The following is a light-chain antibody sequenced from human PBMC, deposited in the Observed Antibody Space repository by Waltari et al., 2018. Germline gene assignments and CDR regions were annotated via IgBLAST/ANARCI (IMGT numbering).Light chain of an antibody. J-gene: IGKJ1*01. CDR2: GTS. V-gene: IGKV3-20*01. CDR1: QSVSSSY. Sequence: IVLTQSPETLSLSPGERAALSCRASQSVSSSYLAWYQHKPGQAPRLLIHGTSSRATGVPDRFSGSGSGTDFTLTISGLEPEDFAVYYCQQYGRTFGQGTKVEVK. CDR3: QQYGRT.